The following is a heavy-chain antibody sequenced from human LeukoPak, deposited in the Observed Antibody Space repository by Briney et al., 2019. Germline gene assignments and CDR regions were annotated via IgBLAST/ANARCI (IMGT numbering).Heavy chain of an antibody. CDR3: ARGSFDYGDYAGGFHFDY. Sequence: SQTLSLTCTVSGGSISSGGYYWSWIRQHPGKGLEWIGYIYYSGSTNYNPSLKSRVTISVDTSKNQFSLKLSSVTAADTAVYYCARGSFDYGDYAGGFHFDYWGQGTLVTVSS. D-gene: IGHD4-17*01. CDR1: GGSISSGGYY. J-gene: IGHJ4*02. V-gene: IGHV4-31*03. CDR2: IYYSGST.